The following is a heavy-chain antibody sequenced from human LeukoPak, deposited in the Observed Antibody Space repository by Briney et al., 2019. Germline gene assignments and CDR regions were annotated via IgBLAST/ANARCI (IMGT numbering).Heavy chain of an antibody. CDR2: ISGSGGST. J-gene: IGHJ6*02. D-gene: IGHD4-17*01. CDR3: AKRGAHDYGDYYYYGMDV. CDR1: GFTFSSYA. Sequence: PGGSLRLSCAASGFTFSSYAMSWVRQAPGKGLEWVSAISGSGGSTYYADSVKGRFTISRDNSKNTLYLQMNSLRAEDTAVYYCAKRGAHDYGDYYYYGMDVWGQGTTVTVSS. V-gene: IGHV3-23*01.